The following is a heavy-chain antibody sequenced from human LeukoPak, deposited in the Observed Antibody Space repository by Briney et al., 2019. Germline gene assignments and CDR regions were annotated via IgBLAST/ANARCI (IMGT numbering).Heavy chain of an antibody. Sequence: PGGSLRLSCAASGFTFSNSWMTWVRQVPGKGLEWVASIKYDESEKHYVDSVKGRFTISRDNAKNSLYLQMNSLRGEDTAVYFCTRVTTNGYFEYWGQGSLVTVSS. J-gene: IGHJ4*02. CDR3: TRVTTNGYFEY. CDR1: GFTFSNSW. D-gene: IGHD1-1*01. CDR2: IKYDESEK. V-gene: IGHV3-7*04.